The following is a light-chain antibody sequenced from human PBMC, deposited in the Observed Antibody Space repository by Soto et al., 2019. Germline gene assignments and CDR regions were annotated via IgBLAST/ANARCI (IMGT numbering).Light chain of an antibody. V-gene: IGLV1-47*01. CDR3: AAWDDTLSVYYV. CDR1: NPNIGSNY. J-gene: IGLJ1*01. Sequence: QSVLTQPPSASGTPGQRVTISCSGSNPNIGSNYVYWYQQLPGTAPKLLIYRNDRRPSGVPDRLSGSKSGTSASLVIRGLRSEDEADYYCAAWDDTLSVYYVFGTGTKVTVL. CDR2: RND.